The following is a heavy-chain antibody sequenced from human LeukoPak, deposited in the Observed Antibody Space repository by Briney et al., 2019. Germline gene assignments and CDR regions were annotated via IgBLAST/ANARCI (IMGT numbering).Heavy chain of an antibody. V-gene: IGHV4-34*01. CDR1: GGSSSGYY. CDR3: ASDSRAPDYWYFDL. Sequence: SETLSLTCAVYGGSSSGYYWSWIRQPPGKGLEWIGEINHSGSTNYNPSLKSRVTISVDTSKNQFSLKLSSVTAADTAVYYCASDSRAPDYWYFDLWGRGTLVTVSS. J-gene: IGHJ2*01. CDR2: INHSGST. D-gene: IGHD1-26*01.